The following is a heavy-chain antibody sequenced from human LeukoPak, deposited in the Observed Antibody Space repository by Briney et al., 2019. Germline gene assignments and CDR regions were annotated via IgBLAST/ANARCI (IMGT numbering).Heavy chain of an antibody. CDR3: VGETGWWELSYDY. V-gene: IGHV4-34*01. CDR2: INHSGST. CDR1: GVSFSGYY. Sequence: PSETLSLTCAVYGVSFSGYYWSWIRQPPGKGLEWIGEINHSGSTNYNPSLKSRVTISVDTSKNRFSLKLSSVTAADTAVYYGVGETGWWELSYDYWGQGTLVTASS. J-gene: IGHJ4*02. D-gene: IGHD1-26*01.